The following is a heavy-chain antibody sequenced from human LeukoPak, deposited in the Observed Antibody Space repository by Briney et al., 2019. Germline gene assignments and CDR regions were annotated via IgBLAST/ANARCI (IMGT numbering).Heavy chain of an antibody. V-gene: IGHV4-59*01. CDR3: ARILDNDISDDPDTFDV. J-gene: IGHJ3*01. Sequence: LETLSLTCTVSGCSLSGDYWSWIRQPPGKRLEWIGYVSYTGRTKYNPSLQSRVTISIDTSKSQFSLKLTSVTSADTAVYSCARILDNDISDDPDTFDVWGQGTTVIVSS. D-gene: IGHD3-22*01. CDR2: VSYTGRT. CDR1: GCSLSGDY.